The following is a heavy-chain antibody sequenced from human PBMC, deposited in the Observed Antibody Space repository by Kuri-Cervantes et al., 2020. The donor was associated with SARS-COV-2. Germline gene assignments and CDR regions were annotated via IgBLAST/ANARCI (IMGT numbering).Heavy chain of an antibody. CDR2: ISGSGGST. CDR3: ATYCSGTSPEKTLETSAFDT. CDR1: GFTFDDYG. Sequence: GGSLRLSCAASGFTFDDYGMSWVRQAPGKGLEWVSAISGSGGSTYYADSVKGRFTISGENSKNTLYLQMNILIAEDTAVYYCATYCSGTSPEKTLETSAFDTWGQGTMVTVSS. J-gene: IGHJ3*02. V-gene: IGHV3-23*01. D-gene: IGHD2-2*01.